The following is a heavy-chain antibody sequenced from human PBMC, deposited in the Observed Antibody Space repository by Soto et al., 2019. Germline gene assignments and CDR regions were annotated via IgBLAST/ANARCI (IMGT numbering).Heavy chain of an antibody. CDR2: ISNDALNK. CDR3: ARPLRDYYYYCGMDV. CDR1: GFTFSGYG. Sequence: QVQLVESGGGVVQPGRSLRLSCAASGFTFSGYGMHWVRQAPGKGLEWVAVISNDALNKYYADSVKGRFAISRDDSRNTLYLQMNSLRAEDTAVYYCARPLRDYYYYCGMDVWGQGTTVTVSS. V-gene: IGHV3-30*03. J-gene: IGHJ6*02.